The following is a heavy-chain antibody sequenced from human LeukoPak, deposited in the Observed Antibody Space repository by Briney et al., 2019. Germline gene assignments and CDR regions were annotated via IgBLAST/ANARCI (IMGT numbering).Heavy chain of an antibody. V-gene: IGHV3-23*01. CDR1: GFTFSSYA. D-gene: IGHD5-18*01. CDR2: ISGSGGST. CDR3: AKGGLGGYSYGEADY. J-gene: IGHJ4*02. Sequence: AGGSLRLSCAASGFTFSSYAMSWVRQAPGKGLEWVSAISGSGGSTYYADSVKGRFTISRDNSKNTLYLQMNSRRAEDTAVYYCAKGGLGGYSYGEADYWGQGTLVTVSS.